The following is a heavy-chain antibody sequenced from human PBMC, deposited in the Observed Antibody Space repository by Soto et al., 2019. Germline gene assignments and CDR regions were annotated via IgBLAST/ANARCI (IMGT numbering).Heavy chain of an antibody. V-gene: IGHV5-10-1*01. J-gene: IGHJ6*02. CDR2: IDPSDSYT. CDR3: ARHQFIPVYYDSSGMDV. D-gene: IGHD3-22*01. CDR1: GYSFTSYW. Sequence: LGESLKISCKGSGYSFTSYWISWVRQMPGKGLEWMGRIDPSDSYTNYSPSFQGHVTISADKSISTAYLQWSSLKASDTAMYYCARHQFIPVYYDSSGMDVWGQGTTVTVSS.